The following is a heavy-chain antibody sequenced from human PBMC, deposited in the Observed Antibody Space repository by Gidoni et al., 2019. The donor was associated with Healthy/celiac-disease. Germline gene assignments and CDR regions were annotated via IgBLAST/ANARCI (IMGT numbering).Heavy chain of an antibody. CDR3: AREQMILTTVTTWRYFDY. Sequence: QVQLQQWGAGLLKPSETLSLTCAVYGGSFSGYYWSWIRQPPGKGLEWIGEINHSGSTNYNPSLKSRVTISVDTSKNQFSLKLSSVTAADTAVYYCAREQMILTTVTTWRYFDYWGQGTLVTVSS. D-gene: IGHD4-17*01. CDR1: GGSFSGYY. J-gene: IGHJ4*02. V-gene: IGHV4-34*01. CDR2: INHSGST.